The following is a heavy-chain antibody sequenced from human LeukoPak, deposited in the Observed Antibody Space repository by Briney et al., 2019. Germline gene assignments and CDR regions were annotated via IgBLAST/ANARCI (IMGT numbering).Heavy chain of an antibody. J-gene: IGHJ3*01. CDR3: AVAGDRYSDTGGLYAFDF. CDR2: IYYSGSP. V-gene: IGHV4-39*01. CDR1: GAFISNSSYF. D-gene: IGHD2-8*02. Sequence: SEALSLTRTFSGAFISNSSYFGGWIREPPGKGLEWGGTIYYSGSPYYSPSFKSRVTISVDASKTQFSVKLNSETAADTAVYYCAVAGDRYSDTGGLYAFDFWGRGTMVTVSS.